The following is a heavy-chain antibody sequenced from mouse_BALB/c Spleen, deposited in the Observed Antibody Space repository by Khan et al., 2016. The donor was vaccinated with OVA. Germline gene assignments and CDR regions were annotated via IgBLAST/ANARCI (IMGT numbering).Heavy chain of an antibody. D-gene: IGHD1-1*01. J-gene: IGHJ2*01. CDR1: GYSIASDYA. CDR2: ISYSGNT. Sequence: EVKLEESGPGLVKPSQSLSLTCTVTGYSIASDYAWNWIRQFPGNKLEWMGFISYSGNTNYNPSLKSRISITRDTSKNQFFVQLNSVTSEDTATYYCARVYGGDFDYWGQGTTLTVSS. V-gene: IGHV3-2*02. CDR3: ARVYGGDFDY.